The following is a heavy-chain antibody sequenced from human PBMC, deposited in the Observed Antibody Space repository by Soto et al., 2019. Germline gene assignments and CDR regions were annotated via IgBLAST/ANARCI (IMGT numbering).Heavy chain of an antibody. J-gene: IGHJ2*01. CDR3: ARRRTYFDL. Sequence: GESLKISCKGSGYSILNYWIAWLRQKPGKGLEWMGIIYLADSDTRYSPSFQGQVTISADKSITTAYLQWNSLKASDTAIYYCARRRTYFDLWGRGTLVTVSS. CDR1: GYSILNYW. V-gene: IGHV5-51*01. CDR2: IYLADSDT.